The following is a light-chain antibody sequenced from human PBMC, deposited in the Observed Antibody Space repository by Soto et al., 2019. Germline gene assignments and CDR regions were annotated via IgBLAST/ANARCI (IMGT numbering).Light chain of an antibody. CDR1: QSVTSTY. V-gene: IGKV3-20*01. CDR3: QQYGTLPTT. CDR2: GAS. Sequence: EIVLTQSPGTLSLSPGERATLSCRASQSVTSTYLAWYQQKPGQPPRLLIYGASNRATGIPDRFSGSGSGTDFTLTISRLEPEDFTVYYCQQYGTLPTTFGPGTKVDVK. J-gene: IGKJ3*01.